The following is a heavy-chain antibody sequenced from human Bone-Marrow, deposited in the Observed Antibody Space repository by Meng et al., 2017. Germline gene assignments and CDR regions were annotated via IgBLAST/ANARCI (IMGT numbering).Heavy chain of an antibody. CDR1: GYTFTSYY. Sequence: QVQLVQSGAEVKKPGASVTVSCKASGYTFTSYYMHWVRQAPGQGLEWMGIINPSGGSTSYAQKFQGRVTMTRDTSTSTVYMELSSLRSEDTAVYYCARETTRVWWFDPWGQGTLVTVSS. CDR2: INPSGGST. J-gene: IGHJ5*02. D-gene: IGHD1-1*01. CDR3: ARETTRVWWFDP. V-gene: IGHV1-46*01.